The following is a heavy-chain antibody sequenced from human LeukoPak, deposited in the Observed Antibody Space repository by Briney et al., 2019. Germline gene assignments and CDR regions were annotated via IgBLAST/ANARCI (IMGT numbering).Heavy chain of an antibody. CDR1: GFTVSSNY. CDR2: IYSGGTT. CDR3: ARAPNRAYYMDV. V-gene: IGHV3-53*01. J-gene: IGHJ6*03. D-gene: IGHD7-27*01. Sequence: GGSLRLSCAVSGFTVSSNYMSWVRQAPGKGLEWVSVIYSGGTTYYADSVKGRFTISRDNSKNTLYLQMNSLRAEDTAVYYCARAPNRAYYMDVWGKGTRSPSP.